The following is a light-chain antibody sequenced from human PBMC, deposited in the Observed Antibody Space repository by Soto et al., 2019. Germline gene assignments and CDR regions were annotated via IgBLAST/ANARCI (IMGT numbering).Light chain of an antibody. CDR1: SSNIGSNA. Sequence: QSVLTQPPSASGTPGQRVTISCSGSSSNIGSNAVNWYLQLPGTAPKLFIYSDNQRPSGVPDRVSGSKSATSASLAISGLQSDDEADYFCSVWDDSLNGPVFGGGTKLTVL. CDR2: SDN. CDR3: SVWDDSLNGPV. V-gene: IGLV1-44*01. J-gene: IGLJ3*02.